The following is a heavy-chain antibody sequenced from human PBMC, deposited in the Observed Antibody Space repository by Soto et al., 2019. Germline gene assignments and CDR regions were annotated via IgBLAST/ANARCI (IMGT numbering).Heavy chain of an antibody. V-gene: IGHV1-3*01. CDR1: GYTFTSYA. D-gene: IGHD3-16*01. J-gene: IGHJ6*02. CDR3: ASTVCYYYGMDV. Sequence: GGSGKVSCKASGYTFTSYAMHWVRQAPGQRLEWMGWINAGNGNTKYSQKFQGRVTITRDTSASTAYMELSSLRSEDTAVYYCASTVCYYYGMDVWGQGTTVTVSS. CDR2: INAGNGNT.